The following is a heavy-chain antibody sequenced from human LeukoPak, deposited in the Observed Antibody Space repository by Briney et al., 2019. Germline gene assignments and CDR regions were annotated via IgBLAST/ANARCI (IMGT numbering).Heavy chain of an antibody. CDR1: GYTFTSYY. D-gene: IGHD2-2*01. V-gene: IGHV1-46*01. CDR2: INPSGGST. J-gene: IGHJ5*02. Sequence: ASVKVSCKASGYTFTSYYMHWVRQAPGKGLEWMGIINPSGGSTSYAQKFQGRVTMTRDTSTSTVYMELSSLRSEDTAVYYCARGDCSSTSCQGGWFDPWGQGTLVTVSS. CDR3: ARGDCSSTSCQGGWFDP.